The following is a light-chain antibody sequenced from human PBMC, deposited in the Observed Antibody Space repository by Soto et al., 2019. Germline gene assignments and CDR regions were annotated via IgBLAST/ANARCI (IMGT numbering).Light chain of an antibody. CDR1: QSVSSAY. J-gene: IGKJ5*01. CDR3: QQYGSSPPSVT. V-gene: IGKV3-20*01. CDR2: GAS. Sequence: LSPGERATLSCRASQSVSSAYLAWYQQKRGQAPRLLIYGASNRATGIPDRFSGSGSGTDFTLTISRLEPEDFAVYYCQQYGSSPPSVTFGQGTRLEIK.